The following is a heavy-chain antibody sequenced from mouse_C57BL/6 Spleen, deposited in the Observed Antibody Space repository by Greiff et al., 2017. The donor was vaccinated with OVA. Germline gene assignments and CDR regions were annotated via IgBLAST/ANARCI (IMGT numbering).Heavy chain of an antibody. CDR2: ISSGSSTI. J-gene: IGHJ3*01. D-gene: IGHD2-1*01. V-gene: IGHV5-17*01. Sequence: EVKLVESGGGLVKPGGSLKLSCAASGFTFSDYGMHWVRQAPEKGLEWVAYISSGSSTIYYADTVKGRFTISRDNAKNTLFLQMTSLRSEDTAMYYCARLLLEAYWGQGTLVTVSA. CDR3: ARLLLEAY. CDR1: GFTFSDYG.